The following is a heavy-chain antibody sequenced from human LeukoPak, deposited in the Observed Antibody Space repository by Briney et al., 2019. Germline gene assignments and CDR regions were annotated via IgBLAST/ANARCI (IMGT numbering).Heavy chain of an antibody. V-gene: IGHV4-59*01. CDR2: IYYSGST. Sequence: SETLSLTCTVSGGSISSYYWSWIRQPPGKGLEWIGYIYYSGSTNYNPSLKSRVTISVDTSKNQFSLKLSSVTAADTAVYYCARLAGYSSSWYPTYFDYWGQGTLVTVSS. J-gene: IGHJ4*02. CDR1: GGSISSYY. D-gene: IGHD6-13*01. CDR3: ARLAGYSSSWYPTYFDY.